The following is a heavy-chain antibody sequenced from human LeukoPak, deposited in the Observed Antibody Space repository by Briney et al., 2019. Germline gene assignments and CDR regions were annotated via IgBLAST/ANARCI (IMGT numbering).Heavy chain of an antibody. J-gene: IGHJ4*02. Sequence: GGSLRLSCAASGFTFSSYWMHWVRQAPGKGLVWVSRINSDGSSTSYADSVKGRFTISRDNAKNTLYLQMNSLRAKDTAVYYCARGNSNYDLSYWGQGTLVTVSS. CDR3: ARGNSNYDLSY. V-gene: IGHV3-74*01. D-gene: IGHD4-11*01. CDR2: INSDGSST. CDR1: GFTFSSYW.